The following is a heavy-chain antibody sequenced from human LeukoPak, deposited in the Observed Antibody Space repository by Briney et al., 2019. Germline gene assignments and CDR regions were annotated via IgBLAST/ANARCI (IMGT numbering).Heavy chain of an antibody. V-gene: IGHV3-33*06. Sequence: GRSLRLSCAASGFTFSSYGMHWVRQAPGKGLEWVAVIWYDGSNKYYADSMKGRFTISRDNSKNTLYLQMNSLRAEDTAVYYCAKESIFGVVLTNWGQGTLVTVSS. CDR3: AKESIFGVVLTN. CDR1: GFTFSSYG. D-gene: IGHD3-3*02. CDR2: IWYDGSNK. J-gene: IGHJ4*02.